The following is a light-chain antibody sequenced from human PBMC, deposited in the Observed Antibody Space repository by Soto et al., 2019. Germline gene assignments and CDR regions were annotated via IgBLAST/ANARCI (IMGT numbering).Light chain of an antibody. CDR2: DVS. CDR1: SSDVGGYNY. V-gene: IGLV2-11*02. Sequence: QSALNQPRSVSGSPGQSVTISCTGTSSDVGGYNYVSWYQQHPGKAPKLMIYDVSKRPSGVPDRFSGSKSGNTASLTISGLQAEDEADYYCCSYAGSYIFAVFGGGTQLTVL. J-gene: IGLJ7*01. CDR3: CSYAGSYIFAV.